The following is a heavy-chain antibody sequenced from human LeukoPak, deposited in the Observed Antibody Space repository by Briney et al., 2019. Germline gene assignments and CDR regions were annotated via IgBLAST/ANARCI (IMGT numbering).Heavy chain of an antibody. V-gene: IGHV4-61*02. CDR3: ARGRDSRGYQFMGFDS. CDR1: GGSISSGNYY. J-gene: IGHJ4*02. Sequence: SETLSLTCTVSGGSISSGNYYWSWLRQPAGKGLEWIGRIWADGAPTYRPSLKSRVTISVDTSKNQFSLRLSSVTAADTAVYYCARGRDSRGYQFMGFDSWGQGTLVTVSS. D-gene: IGHD3-22*01. CDR2: IWADGAP.